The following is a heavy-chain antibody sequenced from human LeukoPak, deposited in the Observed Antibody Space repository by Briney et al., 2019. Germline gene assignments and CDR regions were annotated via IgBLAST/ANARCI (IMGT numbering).Heavy chain of an antibody. Sequence: GGSLRLSCAASGFTFSSFAMHWVRQAPGKGLEWVAVISYDGSNKYYADSVKGRFTISRDNSTNTLYLQMNSLRAEDTAVYYCARDPRSMVRGVMTGWGQGTLVTVSS. CDR3: ARDPRSMVRGVMTG. D-gene: IGHD3-10*01. CDR2: ISYDGSNK. CDR1: GFTFSSFA. V-gene: IGHV3-30-3*01. J-gene: IGHJ4*02.